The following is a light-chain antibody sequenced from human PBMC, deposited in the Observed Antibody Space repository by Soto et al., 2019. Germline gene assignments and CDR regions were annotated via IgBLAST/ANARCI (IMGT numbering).Light chain of an antibody. V-gene: IGKV1-39*01. J-gene: IGKJ5*01. CDR1: QNIINY. Sequence: DIEMNKPPSPLRAPLGDRVAITWSASQNIINYLNWYQQKPGKAPQLLIYVAYRLESGVPSRFSGSGSGTDFTLTISSMQPEDFATYYCQQSYNAPITFGQGTRVEIK. CDR2: VAY. CDR3: QQSYNAPIT.